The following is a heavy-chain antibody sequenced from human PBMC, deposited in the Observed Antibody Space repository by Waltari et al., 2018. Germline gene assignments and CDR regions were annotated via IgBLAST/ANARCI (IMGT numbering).Heavy chain of an antibody. Sequence: QVQLVQSGAEVKKPGSSVKVSCKASGGTFSSYAISWVRQAPGQGLEWMGRIIPIFGTANYAQKFQGRVTITADKSTSTAYMELSSLRSEDTAVYYCASLSGAYDYGDSARFDYWGQGTLVTVSS. V-gene: IGHV1-69*08. D-gene: IGHD4-17*01. J-gene: IGHJ4*02. CDR2: IIPIFGTA. CDR3: ASLSGAYDYGDSARFDY. CDR1: GGTFSSYA.